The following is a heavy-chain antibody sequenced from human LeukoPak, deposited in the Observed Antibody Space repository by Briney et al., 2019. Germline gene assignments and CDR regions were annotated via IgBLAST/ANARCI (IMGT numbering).Heavy chain of an antibody. CDR3: ARDGILTYAFDI. J-gene: IGHJ3*02. Sequence: GGSLRLSCSASGFSSTTYWMSWVRQAPGKGLEWMANIKQDGSEQYYVDSVKGRFTISRDNANNSLFLQMNSLRADDTAVYYCARDGILTYAFDIWGQGTMVTVSS. D-gene: IGHD1-1*01. V-gene: IGHV3-7*01. CDR1: GFSSTTYW. CDR2: IKQDGSEQ.